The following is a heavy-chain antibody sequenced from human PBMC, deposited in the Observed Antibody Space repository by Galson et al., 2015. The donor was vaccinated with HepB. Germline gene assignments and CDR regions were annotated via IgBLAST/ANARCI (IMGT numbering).Heavy chain of an antibody. J-gene: IGHJ4*02. Sequence: SLRLSCAASGFTFSNAWMNWVRQAPGKGLEWVGRIKSKTDGGTTDYAAPVKGRFTISRDDSKNTLYLQMNSLKTEDTAVYYCTTRFTYCGGDCYLGPSDYWGQGTLVTVSS. CDR3: TTRFTYCGGDCYLGPSDY. V-gene: IGHV3-15*07. CDR1: GFTFSNAW. D-gene: IGHD2-21*02. CDR2: IKSKTDGGTT.